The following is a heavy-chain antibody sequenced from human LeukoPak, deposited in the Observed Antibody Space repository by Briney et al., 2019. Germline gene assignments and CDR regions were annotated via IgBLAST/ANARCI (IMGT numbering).Heavy chain of an antibody. CDR1: GFTFSSYG. J-gene: IGHJ4*02. CDR2: ISYDGSNK. D-gene: IGHD5-18*01. Sequence: GGSLRLSCAASGFTFSSYGMHWVRQAPGKGLEWVAVISYDGSNKYYADSVKGRFTISRDNSKNTLYLQMNSLRAEDTAVYYCAKETRGYSYGLRPQFDYWGQGTLVTVSS. V-gene: IGHV3-30*18. CDR3: AKETRGYSYGLRPQFDY.